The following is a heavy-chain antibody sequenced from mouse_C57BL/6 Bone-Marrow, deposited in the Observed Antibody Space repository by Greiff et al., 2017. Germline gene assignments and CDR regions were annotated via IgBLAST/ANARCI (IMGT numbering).Heavy chain of an antibody. CDR1: GYSFTGYF. CDR2: INPYNGDT. Sequence: EVKLMESGPELVKPGDSVKISCKASGYSFTGYFMNWVMQSHGKSLEWIGRINPYNGDTFYNQKFKGKATLTVDKSSSTAHMELRSLTSEDSAVYYCARSVTYFDYWGQGTTLTVSS. V-gene: IGHV1-20*01. J-gene: IGHJ2*01. D-gene: IGHD2-2*01. CDR3: ARSVTYFDY.